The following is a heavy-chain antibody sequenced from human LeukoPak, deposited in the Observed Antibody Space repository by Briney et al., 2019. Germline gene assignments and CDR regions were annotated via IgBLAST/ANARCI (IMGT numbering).Heavy chain of an antibody. CDR3: ASYPTTVTTGYFDY. J-gene: IGHJ4*02. Sequence: SETLSLTXTVSGGSICSSSYYWGWISQPPGKGLQWIGSIYYSGSTYYNPSLKSRVTISVDTSKNQFSLKLSSVTAADTAVYHCASYPTTVTTGYFDYWGQGTLVTVSS. CDR1: GGSICSSSYY. CDR2: IYYSGST. D-gene: IGHD4-17*01. V-gene: IGHV4-39*01.